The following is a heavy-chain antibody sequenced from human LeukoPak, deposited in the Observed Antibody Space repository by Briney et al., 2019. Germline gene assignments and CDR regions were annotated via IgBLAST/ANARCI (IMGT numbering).Heavy chain of an antibody. D-gene: IGHD3-16*02. CDR2: INHSGST. Sequence: SETLSLTCAVYGGSFSGYYWSWIRQPPGKGLEWIGEINHSGSTNYNPSLKSRVTISVDTSKNQFSLKLSSVTAADTAVYYCARVRLYDYVWGSYRPRTYYFDYWGQGTLVTVSS. V-gene: IGHV4-34*01. CDR1: GGSFSGYY. J-gene: IGHJ4*02. CDR3: ARVRLYDYVWGSYRPRTYYFDY.